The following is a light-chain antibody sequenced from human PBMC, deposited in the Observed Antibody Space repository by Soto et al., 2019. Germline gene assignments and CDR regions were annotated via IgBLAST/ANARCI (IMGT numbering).Light chain of an antibody. CDR3: QQYGSSGT. Sequence: VLTQTQGNSSLYPGEGDTLCCRASQSVSNNYLAWYQQKPGQAPRLLIYGASNRATGIPDRFSGSGSGTDFTLTISRLEPEDFVVYYCQQYGSSGTFGEGTKVDIK. J-gene: IGKJ4*02. CDR2: GAS. CDR1: QSVSNNY. V-gene: IGKV3-20*01.